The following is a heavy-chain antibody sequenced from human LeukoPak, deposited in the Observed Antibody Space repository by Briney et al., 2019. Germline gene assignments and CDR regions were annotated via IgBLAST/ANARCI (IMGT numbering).Heavy chain of an antibody. D-gene: IGHD5-18*01. CDR1: GYSFTSYW. J-gene: IGHJ6*03. CDR3: ARLGYSYSDYYYYMDV. CDR2: IYPGDSDT. Sequence: GESLKISCKGSGYSFTSYWIGWVRQMPGKGLEWMGIIYPGDSDTRYSPSFQGQVTISADKSISTAYRQWSSLKASDTAMYYCARLGYSYSDYYYYMDVWGKGTTVTVSS. V-gene: IGHV5-51*01.